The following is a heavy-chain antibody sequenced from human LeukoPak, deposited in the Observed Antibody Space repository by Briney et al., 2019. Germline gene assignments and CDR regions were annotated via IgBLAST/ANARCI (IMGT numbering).Heavy chain of an antibody. J-gene: IGHJ4*02. CDR3: ARGLYGGGNY. V-gene: IGHV4-34*01. CDR1: GGSFSGYY. D-gene: IGHD2-21*01. CDR2: ISHSGST. Sequence: SETLSLTCAVYGGSFSGYYWSWIRQPPGKGLEWIGEISHSGSTNYNPSLKSRVTISVDTSKNQFSLKLSSVTAADTAVYYCARGLYGGGNYWGQGTLVTVSS.